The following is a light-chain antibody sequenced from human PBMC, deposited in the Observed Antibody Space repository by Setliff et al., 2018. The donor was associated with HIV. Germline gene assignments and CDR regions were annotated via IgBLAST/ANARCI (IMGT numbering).Light chain of an antibody. CDR1: SSNIGAGYD. CDR2: GNN. CDR3: QSYASSLSGSV. Sequence: QSVLTQPPSVSGAPGQRVTISCTGSSSNIGAGYDVHWYHQLPGTAPKLLIYGNNNRPSGVPDRFSGSKSGTSASLAIPGLQAEDEADYYCQSYASSLSGSVFGTGTKVTVL. V-gene: IGLV1-40*01. J-gene: IGLJ1*01.